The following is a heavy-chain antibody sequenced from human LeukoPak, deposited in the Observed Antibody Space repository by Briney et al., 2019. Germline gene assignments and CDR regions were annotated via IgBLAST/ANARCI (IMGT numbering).Heavy chain of an antibody. CDR1: GFTFSDYY. J-gene: IGHJ6*02. D-gene: IGHD2-15*01. CDR2: ISSSGSTI. V-gene: IGHV3-11*01. Sequence: AGGSLRLSCAASGFTFSDYYMSWIRQAPGKGLEWVSYISSSGSTIYYADSVKGRFTISRDNAKNSLYLQMNSLRAEDTAVYYCARVENCSGGSCYSGDRVTDGNIYYGMDVWGQGTTVTVSS. CDR3: ARVENCSGGSCYSGDRVTDGNIYYGMDV.